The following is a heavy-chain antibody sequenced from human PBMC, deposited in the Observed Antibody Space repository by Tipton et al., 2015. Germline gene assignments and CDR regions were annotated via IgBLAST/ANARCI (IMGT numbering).Heavy chain of an antibody. CDR2: LSPDEST. J-gene: IGHJ4*02. CDR1: GFTFSYYG. Sequence: SLRLSCAASGFTFSYYGMHWVRQAPGKGLEWVSTLSPDESTTYADSVKGRFTISRDNSKNTLYLQMSSLRADDTAVYYCVKDGYYYDTSGYSPLDYWGQGTLVSVSS. CDR3: VKDGYYYDTSGYSPLDY. V-gene: IGHV3-NL1*01. D-gene: IGHD3-22*01.